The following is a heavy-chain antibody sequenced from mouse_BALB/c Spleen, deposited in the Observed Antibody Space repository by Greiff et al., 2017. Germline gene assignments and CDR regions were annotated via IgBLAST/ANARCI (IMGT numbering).Heavy chain of an antibody. J-gene: IGHJ3*01. Sequence: EVHLVESGGGLVQPGGSRKLSCAASGFTFSSFGMHWVRQAPEKGLEWVAYISSGSSTIYYADTVKGRFTISRDNPKNTLFLQMTSLRSEDTAMYYCARSGNSYRCSFAYWGQGTLVTVSA. V-gene: IGHV5-17*02. CDR1: GFTFSSFG. CDR3: ARSGNSYRCSFAY. CDR2: ISSGSSTI. D-gene: IGHD2-14*01.